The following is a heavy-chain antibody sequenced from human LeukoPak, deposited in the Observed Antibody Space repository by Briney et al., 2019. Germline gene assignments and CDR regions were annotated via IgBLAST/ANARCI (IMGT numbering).Heavy chain of an antibody. CDR1: GGSISSYY. V-gene: IGHV4-4*07. CDR2: IYTSGST. Sequence: SETLSLTGTVSGGSISSYYWSWIRQPAGKGLEWIGRIYTSGSTNYNPSLKSRVTMSVDTSKNQFSLKLSSVTAVDTAVYYCAGNLLTYYYGSGGFDPWGQGTLVTVSS. D-gene: IGHD3-10*01. J-gene: IGHJ5*02. CDR3: AGNLLTYYYGSGGFDP.